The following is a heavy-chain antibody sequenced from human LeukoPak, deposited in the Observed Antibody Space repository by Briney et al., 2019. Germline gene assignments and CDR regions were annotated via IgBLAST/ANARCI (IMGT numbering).Heavy chain of an antibody. V-gene: IGHV3-21*01. CDR2: VSSSSSYI. CDR1: VFTFSSYS. D-gene: IGHD5-18*01. CDR3: ARDLVDRGYSYGRCDY. Sequence: GSLRLSCASSVFTFSSYSMTWVRPATGQGRGWGSSVSSSSSYISYADSVKGRFTISRDNAKNSLYLQMTSLRAEGTAVYYCARDLVDRGYSYGRCDYWGQGALVTVSS. J-gene: IGHJ4*02.